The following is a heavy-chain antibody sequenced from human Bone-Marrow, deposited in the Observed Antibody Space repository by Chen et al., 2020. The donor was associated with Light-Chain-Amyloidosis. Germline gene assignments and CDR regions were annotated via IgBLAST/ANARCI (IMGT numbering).Heavy chain of an antibody. D-gene: IGHD6-19*01. V-gene: IGHV1-69*01. Sequence: QVQLVQSGAEVKKPGSSVKVSCKASGGTFSSYAISWVRQAPGQGLEWRGGSNPIFGKANYAQRFRGRVTITADESTSTAYMELSSLGSEDTAVYYCARARLQYSSGWPFDYWGQGTLVTVSS. CDR1: GGTFSSYA. J-gene: IGHJ4*02. CDR3: ARARLQYSSGWPFDY. CDR2: SNPIFGKA.